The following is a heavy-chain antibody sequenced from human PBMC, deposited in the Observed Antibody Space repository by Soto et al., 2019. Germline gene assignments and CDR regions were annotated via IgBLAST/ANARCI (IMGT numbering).Heavy chain of an antibody. Sequence: QVQLVESGGGVVQPGRSLRLSCAASGFTFSSYGMHWVRQAPGKGLEWVAVIWYDGSNKYYADSVKGRFTISRDNSKNTLYLQMNSLRAEDTAVYYCARDGFVLVPAAYEDKALYYFDYWGQGTLVTVSS. V-gene: IGHV3-33*01. CDR3: ARDGFVLVPAAYEDKALYYFDY. D-gene: IGHD2-2*01. CDR2: IWYDGSNK. J-gene: IGHJ4*02. CDR1: GFTFSSYG.